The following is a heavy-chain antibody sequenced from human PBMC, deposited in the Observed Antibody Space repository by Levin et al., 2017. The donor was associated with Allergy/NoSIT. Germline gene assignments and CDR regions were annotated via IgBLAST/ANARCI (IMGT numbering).Heavy chain of an antibody. D-gene: IGHD2-8*01. V-gene: IGHV3-74*01. Sequence: GGSLRLSCAASGFAFNLYWIHWVRQAPGKGLVWVSRISGDGGSVAYADSVKGRFTISRDNAKNTVFLQMNSLRAEDTAMYYCTREVCSDSVCKEFDYWGQGTPVTVSS. CDR2: ISGDGGSV. CDR3: TREVCSDSVCKEFDY. J-gene: IGHJ4*02. CDR1: GFAFNLYW.